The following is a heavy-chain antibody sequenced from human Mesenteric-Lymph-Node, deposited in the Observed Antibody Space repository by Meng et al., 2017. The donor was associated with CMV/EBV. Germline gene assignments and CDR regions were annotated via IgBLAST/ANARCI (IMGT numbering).Heavy chain of an antibody. V-gene: IGHV1-69*05. J-gene: IGHJ6*02. CDR2: IIPIFGTA. CDR3: ARGDIPVNNYYYYGMDV. D-gene: IGHD5-24*01. CDR1: GGTFSSYA. Sequence: SVKVSCKASGGTFSSYAISWVRQAPGQGLEWMGGIIPIFGTANYAQKFQGRVTITTDESTSTAYMDLSSLRSEDTAVYYCARGDIPVNNYYYYGMDVWGQGTTVTVSS.